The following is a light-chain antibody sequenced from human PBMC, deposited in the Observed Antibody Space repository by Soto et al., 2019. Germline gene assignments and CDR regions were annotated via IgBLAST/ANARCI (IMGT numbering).Light chain of an antibody. CDR1: QGISSY. Sequence: DIQLTQSPSFLSASVGDRVTITCRASQGISSYLAWYQQKPGKPPKVLIYAASTLQTGVPSRFIGSGSGTEFTLTITSPQPDDFATYYCQQYKTFPWTFGQGTKVDIK. CDR3: QQYKTFPWT. CDR2: AAS. J-gene: IGKJ1*01. V-gene: IGKV1-9*01.